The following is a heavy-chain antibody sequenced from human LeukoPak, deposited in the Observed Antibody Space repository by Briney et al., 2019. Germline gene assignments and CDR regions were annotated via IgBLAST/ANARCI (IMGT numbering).Heavy chain of an antibody. D-gene: IGHD6-13*01. CDR2: FDPEDGET. Sequence: ASVKVSCKVSGYTLTELSMHWVRQAPGKGLEWVGGFDPEDGETIYAQKFQGRVTMTEDTSTDTAYMELSSLRSEDTAVYYCATVTAAGSWFDPWGQGTLVTVSS. J-gene: IGHJ5*02. V-gene: IGHV1-24*01. CDR1: GYTLTELS. CDR3: ATVTAAGSWFDP.